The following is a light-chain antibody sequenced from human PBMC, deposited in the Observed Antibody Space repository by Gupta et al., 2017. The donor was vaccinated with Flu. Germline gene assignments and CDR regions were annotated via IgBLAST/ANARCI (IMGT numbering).Light chain of an antibody. CDR3: AAVYGIRNCYV. CDR2: NHN. V-gene: IGLV1-44*01. J-gene: IGLJ1*01. CDR1: TSKVGSNS. Sequence: TISSSGGTSKVGSNSVDWYQKHPRDTPKLLIYNHNRRSSVAPARFSGSNSGTAASVSISGLHAEDEADYYCAAVYGIRNCYVFGGGTKFTVL.